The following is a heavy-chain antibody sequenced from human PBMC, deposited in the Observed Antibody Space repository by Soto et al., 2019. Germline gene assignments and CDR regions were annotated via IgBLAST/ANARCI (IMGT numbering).Heavy chain of an antibody. CDR1: GYTLSSYT. Sequence: QIQLAQSGGEVKKPGASVKVSCKTSGYTLSSYTIAWVRQAPGQGLEWLGWISPDDGNTEYEQKFQGRVTMTADTLTNNAYMELRSLKYDDTAVYYCARVEAPFGESLHWGQGTPVTVSA. CDR3: ARVEAPFGESLH. D-gene: IGHD3-10*01. CDR2: ISPDDGNT. V-gene: IGHV1-18*01. J-gene: IGHJ4*02.